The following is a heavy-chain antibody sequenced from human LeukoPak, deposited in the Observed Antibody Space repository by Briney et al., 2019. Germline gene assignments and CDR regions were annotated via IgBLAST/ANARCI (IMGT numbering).Heavy chain of an antibody. J-gene: IGHJ5*02. Sequence: SETLSPTCTVSGGSISSGGYYWSWIRQHPGKGLEWIGYIYYSGSTYYNPSLKSRVTISVDTSKNQFSLKLSSVTAADTAVYYCAESYQYNWFDPWGQGTLVTVSS. CDR3: AESYQYNWFDP. CDR2: IYYSGST. V-gene: IGHV4-31*03. D-gene: IGHD2-2*01. CDR1: GGSISSGGYY.